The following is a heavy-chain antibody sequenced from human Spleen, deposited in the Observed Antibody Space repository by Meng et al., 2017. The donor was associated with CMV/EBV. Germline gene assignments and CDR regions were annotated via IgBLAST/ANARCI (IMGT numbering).Heavy chain of an antibody. D-gene: IGHD6-13*01. CDR1: GFTFGDHG. V-gene: IGHV3-9*01. J-gene: IGHJ6*02. CDR3: AREAYSSSWYSLYYYYGMDV. Sequence: SLKISCAASGFTFGDHGMHWVRQAPGKGLEWVSGISWNSGSIHYADSVKGRFTISRDSAKNSLYLQMNSLRAEDTAVYYCAREAYSSSWYSLYYYYGMDVWGQGTTVTVSS. CDR2: ISWNSGSI.